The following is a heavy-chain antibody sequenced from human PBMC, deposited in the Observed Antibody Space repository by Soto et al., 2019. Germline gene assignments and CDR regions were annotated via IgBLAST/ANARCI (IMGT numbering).Heavy chain of an antibody. D-gene: IGHD3-22*01. CDR1: GFTVSSNY. J-gene: IGHJ4*02. V-gene: IGHV3-66*01. CDR2: IYSSGST. Sequence: GGSLRLSCAASGFTVSSNYMSWVRQAPGKGLEWVSVIYSSGSTYYADSVKGRFTISRDNSKNTLYLQMNSLRAEDTAVYYCARDGAPHYDSSGYGSAYWGQGTLVTVSS. CDR3: ARDGAPHYDSSGYGSAY.